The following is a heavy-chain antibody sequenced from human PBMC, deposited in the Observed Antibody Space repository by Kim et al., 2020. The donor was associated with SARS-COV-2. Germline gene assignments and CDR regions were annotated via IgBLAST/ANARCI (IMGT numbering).Heavy chain of an antibody. J-gene: IGHJ4*02. CDR1: GFTFKNAW. Sequence: GGSLRLSCEASGFTFKNAWMSWVRQAPGKGLEWVGRVKSKTDGGTTDYAAPVKGRFTISRDDSQSTLYLQMNSLKTEDSAVYFCTGDDYLWGTYRPWGQGTLVTVSS. CDR3: TGDDYLWGTYRP. D-gene: IGHD3-16*02. CDR2: VKSKTDGGTT. V-gene: IGHV3-15*01.